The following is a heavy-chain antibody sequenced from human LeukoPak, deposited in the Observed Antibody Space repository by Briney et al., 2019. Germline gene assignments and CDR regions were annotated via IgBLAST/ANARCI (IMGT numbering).Heavy chain of an antibody. CDR2: GDYSGGT. J-gene: IGHJ4*02. V-gene: IGHV4-39*07. CDR1: GDSFSSVTDY. Sequence: SQTLSLTCTVSGDSFSSVTDYWAWIRQPPGKGLEWIASGDYSGGTYYNPSLESRVAISADMSKNQFSLKLTSVTGADTAVYYCAGERGEEYSSGWYKRNYFDNWGQGTRVTVSS. CDR3: AGERGEEYSSGWYKRNYFDN. D-gene: IGHD6-19*01.